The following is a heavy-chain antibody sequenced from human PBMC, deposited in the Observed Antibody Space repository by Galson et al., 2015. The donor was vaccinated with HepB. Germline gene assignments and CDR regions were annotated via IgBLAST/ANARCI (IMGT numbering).Heavy chain of an antibody. CDR1: GGTFGSYA. V-gene: IGHV1-69*13. CDR2: IIPIFGTA. CDR3: ARGDSSGYYDAFDI. Sequence: SVKVSCKASGGTFGSYAISWVRQAPGQGLEWMGGIIPIFGTANYAQKFQGRVTITADESTSTAYMELSSLRSEDTAVYYCARGDSSGYYDAFDIWGQGTMVTVSS. J-gene: IGHJ3*02. D-gene: IGHD3-22*01.